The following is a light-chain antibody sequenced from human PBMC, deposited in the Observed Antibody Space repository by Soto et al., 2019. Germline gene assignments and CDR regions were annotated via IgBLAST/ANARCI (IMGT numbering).Light chain of an antibody. CDR2: STN. J-gene: IGLJ2*01. CDR3: AAWDDSLNGVV. CDR1: NSNIGTTT. V-gene: IGLV1-44*01. Sequence: QSVLTQPPSASGAPGQRVTISCSGSNSNIGTTTVNWYQHVPGTAPKLIIYSTNQRPSGVPDRFSGSRSGTSASLAISGLQSDDEADYYCAAWDDSLNGVVFGGGTKLTVL.